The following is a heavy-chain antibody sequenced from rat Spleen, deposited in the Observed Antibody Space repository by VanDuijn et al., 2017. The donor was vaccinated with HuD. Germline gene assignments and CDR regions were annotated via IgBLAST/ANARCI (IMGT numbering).Heavy chain of an antibody. V-gene: IGHV5S13*01. D-gene: IGHD4-3*01. CDR3: VRQDTSGYSNWFAY. Sequence: EVQLVESGGGLVQPGRSLKLSCAASGFTFSDYGMAWVRQAPTKGLEWVTSISPSGVTYYRDSVKGRFTVSRENAESTLYLLMDSLRSEDTATYYCVRQDTSGYSNWFAYWGQGTLVTVSS. CDR2: ISPSGVT. CDR1: GFTFSDYG. J-gene: IGHJ3*01.